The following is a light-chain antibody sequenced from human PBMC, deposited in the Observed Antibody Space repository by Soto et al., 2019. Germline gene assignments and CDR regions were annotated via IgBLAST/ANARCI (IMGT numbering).Light chain of an antibody. CDR1: QSVSRW. V-gene: IGKV1-5*03. J-gene: IGKJ1*01. CDR2: NAS. CDR3: QQYNDHWT. Sequence: DIQMTQSPSTLSASAGDRVTITCRASQSVSRWLAWYQQKPGKAPKLLIYNASTLESGVPSRFSSSGSGTEFPLAISILHHDDSANYYCQQYNDHWTFGQGTKVEIK.